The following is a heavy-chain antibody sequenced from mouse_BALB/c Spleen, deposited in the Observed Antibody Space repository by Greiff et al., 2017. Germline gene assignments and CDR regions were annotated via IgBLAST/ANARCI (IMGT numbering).Heavy chain of an antibody. V-gene: IGHV14-1*02. Sequence: EVKLMESGAELVRPGALVKLSCKASGFNIKDYYMHWVKQRPEQGLEWIGWIDPENGNTIYDPKFQGKASITADTSSNTAYLQLSSLTSEDTAVYYCARGPLPNAMDYWGQGTSVTVSS. D-gene: IGHD5-5*01. CDR2: IDPENGNT. CDR3: ARGPLPNAMDY. J-gene: IGHJ4*01. CDR1: GFNIKDYY.